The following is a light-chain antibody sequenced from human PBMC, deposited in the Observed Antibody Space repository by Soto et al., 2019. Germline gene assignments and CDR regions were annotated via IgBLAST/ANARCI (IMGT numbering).Light chain of an antibody. CDR2: DAS. CDR3: QQRSNWPT. J-gene: IGKJ4*01. V-gene: IGKV3-11*01. CDR1: QSVSSY. Sequence: EIVLTQSPATLSLSPGERATLSCRASQSVSSYLAWYQQKPGQAPRLLIYDASNRATGIPARFSGSGSGTDFTLTISSLEPEDLAVYSCQQRSNWPTSGGGTRVDIK.